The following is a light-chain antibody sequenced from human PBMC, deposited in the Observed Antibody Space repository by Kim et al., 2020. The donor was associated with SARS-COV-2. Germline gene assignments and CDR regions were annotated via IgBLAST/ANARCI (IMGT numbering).Light chain of an antibody. V-gene: IGKV4-1*01. Sequence: DIVMTQSPDSLAVSLGERATINCKSSQSVLYNKNYLAWFQHKPGQPPKVLIYWASTRESGVPDRFSGSGSGTDFTLTISSLQAEDVAHYYCLKDYSAPYTFGQGTKLEI. CDR1: QSVLYNKNY. CDR3: LKDYSAPYT. CDR2: WAS. J-gene: IGKJ2*01.